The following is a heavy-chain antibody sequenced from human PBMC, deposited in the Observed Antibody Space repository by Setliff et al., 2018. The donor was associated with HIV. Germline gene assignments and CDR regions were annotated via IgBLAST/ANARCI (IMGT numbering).Heavy chain of an antibody. CDR2: IYDRGGT. J-gene: IGHJ4*02. CDR3: ARADCSGGSCYSPGY. CDR1: GGSISSYY. V-gene: IGHV4-59*01. Sequence: ETLSLTCTVSGGSISSYYWSWIRQPPEKGLEWIGYIYDRGGTNYNPSLKSRVTISLDTSKNQFSLKLNSVTAADTAVYYCARADCSGGSCYSPGYWGQGTLVTAPQ. D-gene: IGHD2-15*01.